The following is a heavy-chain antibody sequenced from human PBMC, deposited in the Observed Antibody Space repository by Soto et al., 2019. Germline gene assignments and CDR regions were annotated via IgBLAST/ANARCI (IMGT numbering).Heavy chain of an antibody. D-gene: IGHD5-18*01. CDR2: IYYSGST. J-gene: IGHJ4*02. CDR1: GGSVSSSSYY. CDR3: ARSIEAMASFDY. Sequence: PSETLSLTCTVSGGSVSSSSYYWGWIRQPPGKGLEWIGSIYYSGSTYYNPSLKSRVTISVDTSKNQFSLKLSSVTAADTAVYYCARSIEAMASFDYWGQGTLVTVSS. V-gene: IGHV4-39*07.